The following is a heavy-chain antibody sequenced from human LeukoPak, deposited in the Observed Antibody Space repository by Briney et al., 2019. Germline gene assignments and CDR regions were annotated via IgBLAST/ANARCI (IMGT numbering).Heavy chain of an antibody. CDR1: GFTFSSDS. J-gene: IGHJ4*02. V-gene: IGHV3-21*01. CDR3: ARDCYYDSSGYPYYFDY. CDR2: ISSSSSYI. Sequence: GGSLRLSCAASGFTFSSDSMNWVRQAPGKGLEWVSSISSSSSYIYYADSVKGRFTISRDNAKNSLYLQMNSLRAEDTAVYYCARDCYYDSSGYPYYFDYWGQGTLVTVSS. D-gene: IGHD3-22*01.